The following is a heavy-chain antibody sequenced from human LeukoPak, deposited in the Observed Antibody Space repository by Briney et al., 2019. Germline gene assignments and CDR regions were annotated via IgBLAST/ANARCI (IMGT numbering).Heavy chain of an antibody. Sequence: GGSLRLSCAASGITFGSYAMSWVRQAPGKGLEWVSTISGSGSSTYYADSVKGRFTISRDNSKNTLYLQMNSLRAEDTAVYHCAKDKRDGYYPLDYWGQGTLVTVSS. CDR1: GITFGSYA. CDR3: AKDKRDGYYPLDY. V-gene: IGHV3-23*01. J-gene: IGHJ4*02. CDR2: ISGSGSST. D-gene: IGHD5-24*01.